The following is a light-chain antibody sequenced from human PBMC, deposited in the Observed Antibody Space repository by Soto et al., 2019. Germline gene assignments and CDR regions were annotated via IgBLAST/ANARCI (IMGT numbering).Light chain of an antibody. CDR2: GAS. CDR3: QQYRSWPRT. V-gene: IGKV3-15*01. CDR1: QDVMYD. J-gene: IGKJ1*01. Sequence: DIELTQSPSALSASPGGRATLTCRASQDVMYDLAWYQQKPGQAPKLLVYGASTWATGAPSRFRGSGSGREFSLTISSLQPEDFATYYCQQYRSWPRTFGQGTRVEIK.